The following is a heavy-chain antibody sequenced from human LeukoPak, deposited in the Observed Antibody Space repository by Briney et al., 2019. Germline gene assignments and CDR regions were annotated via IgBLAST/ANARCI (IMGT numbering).Heavy chain of an antibody. V-gene: IGHV7-4-1*02. CDR3: ARNNADGEGRFSY. CDR2: INTNTGNP. Sequence: ASVKVSCKASGYRFTIYAMNWVRQAPGQGLEWMGWINTNTGNPTYAQGFTGRFVFSLDTSVSTAYLQISSLEAEDSAVYYCARNNADGEGRFSYWGQGTLVTVSS. D-gene: IGHD3-10*01. CDR1: GYRFTIYA. J-gene: IGHJ4*02.